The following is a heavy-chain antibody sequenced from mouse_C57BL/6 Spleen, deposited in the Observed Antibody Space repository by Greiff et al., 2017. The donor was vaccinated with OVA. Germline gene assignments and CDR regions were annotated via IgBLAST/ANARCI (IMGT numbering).Heavy chain of an antibody. CDR1: GFTFSDYG. D-gene: IGHD3-2*02. V-gene: IGHV5-17*01. CDR2: ISSGSSTI. CDR3: ARSGFGYAMDY. J-gene: IGHJ4*01. Sequence: EVMLVESGGGLVKPGGSLKLSCAASGFTFSDYGMHWVRQAPEKGLEWVAYISSGSSTIYYADTVKGRFTISRDNAKNTLFLQMTSRRSEDTAMYYCARSGFGYAMDYWGQGTSVTVSS.